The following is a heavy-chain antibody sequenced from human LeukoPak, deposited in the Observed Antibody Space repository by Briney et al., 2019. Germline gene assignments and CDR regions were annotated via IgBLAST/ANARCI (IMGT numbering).Heavy chain of an antibody. CDR1: GGSISSGDYY. CDR2: IYYSGST. V-gene: IGHV4-30-4*08. J-gene: IGHJ5*02. Sequence: SETLSLTCTVSGGSISSGDYYWSWIRQPPGKGLEWIGYIYYSGSTYYNPSLKSRVTISVDTSKNQFSLKLSSVTAADTAVYYCARYGCSSTSRYFDNWFDPWGQGTLVTVSS. D-gene: IGHD2-2*01. CDR3: ARYGCSSTSRYFDNWFDP.